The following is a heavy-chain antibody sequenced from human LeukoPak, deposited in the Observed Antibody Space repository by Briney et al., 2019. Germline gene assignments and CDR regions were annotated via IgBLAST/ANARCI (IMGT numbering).Heavy chain of an antibody. D-gene: IGHD3-22*01. CDR1: GFTFDDYA. V-gene: IGHV3-9*01. J-gene: IGHJ4*02. Sequence: SLRVSCAASGFTFDDYATHWVRQAPGKGPEWVSGISWNSGSIGYADSVKGRFTISRDNAKNSLYLQMNSLRAEDTALYYCAKSVNYYDSSFDYWGQGTLVTVSS. CDR3: AKSVNYYDSSFDY. CDR2: ISWNSGSI.